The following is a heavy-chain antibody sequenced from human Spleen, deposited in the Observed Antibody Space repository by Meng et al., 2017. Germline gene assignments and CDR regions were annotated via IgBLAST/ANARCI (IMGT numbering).Heavy chain of an antibody. CDR2: IYYGGTA. CDR3: ARLRDCSTSCYFDP. D-gene: IGHD2-2*01. Sequence: QLQLQESGPGLVKPSETLSLTCSVSGVSISRTSYYWDWIRQPPGRGLEWIGSIYYGGTAYYASSLTSRVIISVDTSKNQFSLRLNSVTAADAAVYYCARLRDCSTSCYFDPWGQGTLVTVSS. CDR1: GVSISRTSYY. J-gene: IGHJ5*02. V-gene: IGHV4-39*01.